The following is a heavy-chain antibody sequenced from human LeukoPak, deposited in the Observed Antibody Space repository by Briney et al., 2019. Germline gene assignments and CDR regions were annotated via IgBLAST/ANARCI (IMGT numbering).Heavy chain of an antibody. CDR1: GGSISSSSYY. Sequence: SSETLSLTCTVSGGSISSSSYYWVWIRQPPGKGLEWTGSIYYSGSTYYNPSLKSRVTISVDTSKNQFSLKLNSVTAADTAVYHCARDRQQLVRGDHFDYWGQGTLVSVSS. CDR2: IYYSGST. V-gene: IGHV4-39*07. J-gene: IGHJ4*02. CDR3: ARDRQQLVRGDHFDY. D-gene: IGHD6-13*01.